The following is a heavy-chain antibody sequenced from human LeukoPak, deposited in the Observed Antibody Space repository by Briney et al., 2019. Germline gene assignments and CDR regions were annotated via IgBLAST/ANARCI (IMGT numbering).Heavy chain of an antibody. V-gene: IGHV3-74*03. CDR3: AKHPAFDI. Sequence: HAGGSLRLSCAASGFTFSSYWMHWVRQAPGKGPVWVSRINSDGTGTMYADSVKGRFTISRDNAKNTLYLQMNSLRAEDTAVYYCAKHPAFDIWGQGTMVTVSS. CDR1: GFTFSSYW. J-gene: IGHJ3*02. CDR2: INSDGTGT.